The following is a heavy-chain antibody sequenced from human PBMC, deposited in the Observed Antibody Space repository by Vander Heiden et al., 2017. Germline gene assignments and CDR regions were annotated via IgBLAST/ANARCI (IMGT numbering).Heavy chain of an antibody. V-gene: IGHV4-38-2*02. CDR1: GYSISSGSY. CDR3: ARELQQLVPWFDP. Sequence: QVQLQESGPGLVKPSETLSLTCAVSGYSISSGSYWGWIRQPPGKGLEWIGGIYHSGSTYYNPSLKSRVTISVDTSKSQFSLKLSSVTAADTAVYYCARELQQLVPWFDPWGQGTLVTVSS. CDR2: IYHSGST. J-gene: IGHJ5*02. D-gene: IGHD6-13*01.